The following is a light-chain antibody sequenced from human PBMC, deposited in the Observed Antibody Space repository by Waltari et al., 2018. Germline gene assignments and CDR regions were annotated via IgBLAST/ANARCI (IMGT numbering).Light chain of an antibody. J-gene: IGKJ2*01. V-gene: IGKV1-5*03. Sequence: EIQLTQPPSTLPASVGDRATITCRASQSVSHWLSWYQEQPGKAPKLLIYKASGLENGVPSRFSGSGSETEFSLTISGLQPDDFATYYCQHYSSYPYTFGQGTRLEIK. CDR1: QSVSHW. CDR2: KAS. CDR3: QHYSSYPYT.